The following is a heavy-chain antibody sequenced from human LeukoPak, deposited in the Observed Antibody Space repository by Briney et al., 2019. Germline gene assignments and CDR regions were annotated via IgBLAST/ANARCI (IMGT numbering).Heavy chain of an antibody. J-gene: IGHJ1*01. V-gene: IGHV1-24*01. CDR3: ATDLGEPGIAVARHEGETVY. D-gene: IGHD6-19*01. CDR2: FYPDDGET. Sequence: ASVKVSCKVSGYTLTELSMHWMRQGPGKGLEWMGGFYPDDGETIYAQKFQGRVTMTAYTSTDTAYMQLSSLRSADTAVSYCATDLGEPGIAVARHEGETVYWGQGTLVTVSS. CDR1: GYTLTELS.